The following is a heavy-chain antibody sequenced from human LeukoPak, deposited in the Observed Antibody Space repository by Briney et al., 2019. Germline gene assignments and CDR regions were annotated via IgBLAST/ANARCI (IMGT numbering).Heavy chain of an antibody. J-gene: IGHJ6*02. CDR1: GYTFTGYY. CDR3: ARSRSGSSWYVYYYGLDV. D-gene: IGHD6-13*01. Sequence: ASVKVSCKASGYTFTGYYMHWVRQAPGQGLEWMGWINPNSGGTKYAQKFQGRVTMTRDTSISTAYMELSRLRSDDTAVYYCARSRSGSSWYVYYYGLDVWGQGTTVTVSS. V-gene: IGHV1-2*02. CDR2: INPNSGGT.